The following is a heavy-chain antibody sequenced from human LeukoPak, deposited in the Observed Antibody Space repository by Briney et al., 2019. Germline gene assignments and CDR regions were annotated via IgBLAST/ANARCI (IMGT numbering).Heavy chain of an antibody. CDR1: GFTFSSYS. Sequence: GGSLRLSCAASGFTFSSYSMNWVRQAPGKGLEWVSSISSSSSYIYYAGSVKGRFTISRDNAKNSLYLQMNSLRAEDTAVYYCARATVGATDYWGQGTLVTVSS. J-gene: IGHJ4*02. CDR3: ARATVGATDY. CDR2: ISSSSSYI. V-gene: IGHV3-21*01. D-gene: IGHD1-26*01.